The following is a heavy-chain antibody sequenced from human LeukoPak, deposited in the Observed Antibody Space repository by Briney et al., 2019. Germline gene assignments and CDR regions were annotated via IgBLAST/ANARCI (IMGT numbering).Heavy chain of an antibody. D-gene: IGHD6-19*01. V-gene: IGHV1-69*13. CDR2: IIPIFGTA. CDR3: AREAVAGTSVFFSYH. J-gene: IGHJ5*02. Sequence: SVKVSCKASGGTFSSYAISWVRQAPGQGLEWMGGIIPIFGTANYAQKFQGRVTITADESTSTAYMELSSLRSEDTAVYYCAREAVAGTSVFFSYHWGQGTLVTVSS. CDR1: GGTFSSYA.